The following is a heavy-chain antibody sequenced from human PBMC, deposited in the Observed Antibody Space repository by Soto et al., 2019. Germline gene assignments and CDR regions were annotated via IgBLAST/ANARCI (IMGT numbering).Heavy chain of an antibody. CDR2: IYYRGST. J-gene: IGHJ6*02. CDR1: GGSISSGGYY. CDR3: ARGRIVVVPAAIQHYYYGMDV. D-gene: IGHD2-2*01. Sequence: QVQLQESGPGLVKPSQTLSLTCTVSGGSISSGGYYWSWIRQHPGKGLEWIGYIYYRGSTYYNPSVKSRVTKSVDTSKNQFALKLSSVTAADTAMYYCARGRIVVVPAAIQHYYYGMDVWVQGTTVTVSS. V-gene: IGHV4-31*03.